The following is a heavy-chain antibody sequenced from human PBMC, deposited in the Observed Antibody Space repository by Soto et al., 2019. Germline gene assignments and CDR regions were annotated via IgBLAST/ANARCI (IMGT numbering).Heavy chain of an antibody. V-gene: IGHV4-61*01. CDR2: IYYSGST. CDR1: GDSVSSGSYY. Sequence: SETLSVTCTVSGDSVSSGSYYWNWIRQPRGKGLEWIGYIYYSGSTNYNPSLKSRVTISLDTSKNQFSLKLSSVTAADTAMYYCARSQYSSSWSYNWFDPWGQGTLVTVSS. J-gene: IGHJ5*02. CDR3: ARSQYSSSWSYNWFDP. D-gene: IGHD6-6*01.